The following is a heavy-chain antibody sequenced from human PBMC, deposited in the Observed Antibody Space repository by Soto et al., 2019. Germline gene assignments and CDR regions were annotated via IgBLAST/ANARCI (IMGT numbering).Heavy chain of an antibody. CDR3: ARGSLRCSGGSCYSPWFDP. CDR1: GGSLSSGCYY. D-gene: IGHD2-15*01. CDR2: IYYSGST. V-gene: IGHV4-31*03. J-gene: IGHJ5*02. Sequence: TLSLACTVSGGSLSSGCYYWSWIRQHPGKGLEWIGYIYYSGSTYYNPSLKSRVTISVDTSKNQFSLKLSSVTAADTAFHYCARGSLRCSGGSCYSPWFDPWGQGTLGTVSS.